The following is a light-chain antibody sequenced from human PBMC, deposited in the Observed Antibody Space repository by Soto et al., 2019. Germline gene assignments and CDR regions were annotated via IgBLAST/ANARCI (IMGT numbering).Light chain of an antibody. Sequence: EIVMTQSPATLSVSPGERATLSCRASQSVSSNLAWYQQKPGQAPRLLIYGASTRATGIPARFSGSGSGTEFTLVYFSVQSEDFAVYYCQQYNKWPPWTFGQGTKVEIK. CDR3: QQYNKWPPWT. CDR1: QSVSSN. J-gene: IGKJ1*01. CDR2: GAS. V-gene: IGKV3-15*01.